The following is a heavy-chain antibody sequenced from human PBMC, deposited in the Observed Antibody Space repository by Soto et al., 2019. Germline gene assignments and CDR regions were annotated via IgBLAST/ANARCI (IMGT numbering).Heavy chain of an antibody. CDR3: ARKDYYDSSGYRRDFDY. V-gene: IGHV1-18*01. Sequence: ASVKVSCKASGYTFTSYGISWVRQAPGQGLEWMGWISADNGNTNYAQKVQGRVTMTTDKSTSTAYMELRSLRSDDTAVYYCARKDYYDSSGYRRDFDYWGQGTQVTVSS. CDR2: ISADNGNT. CDR1: GYTFTSYG. J-gene: IGHJ4*02. D-gene: IGHD3-22*01.